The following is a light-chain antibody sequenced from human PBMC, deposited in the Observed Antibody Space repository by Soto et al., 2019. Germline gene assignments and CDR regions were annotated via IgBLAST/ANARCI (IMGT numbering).Light chain of an antibody. CDR3: QQYNEEPWP. Sequence: DIQMTQSPSTLSASVGDRVTITCRASQNIGNWLAWYQQKQGKTPDLLSYDASSLESGVPLRFSGSGSGTEFSLTLSSLQTDDSATYYCQQYNEEPWPFGQGTKVEI. CDR1: QNIGNW. V-gene: IGKV1-5*01. CDR2: DAS. J-gene: IGKJ1*01.